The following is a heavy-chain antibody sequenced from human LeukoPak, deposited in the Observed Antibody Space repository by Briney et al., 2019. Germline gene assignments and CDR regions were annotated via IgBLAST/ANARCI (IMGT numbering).Heavy chain of an antibody. CDR3: ARETERFYYDFWSGYSPYYFDY. D-gene: IGHD3-3*01. J-gene: IGHJ4*02. V-gene: IGHV1-18*01. CDR1: GYTFTSYG. Sequence: ASVKVSCKASGYTFTSYGISWVRQAPGQGLEWMGWISAYNGNTNYAQKLQGRVTMTRDTSTSTVYMELSSLRSEDTAVYYCARETERFYYDFWSGYSPYYFDYWGQGTLVTVSS. CDR2: ISAYNGNT.